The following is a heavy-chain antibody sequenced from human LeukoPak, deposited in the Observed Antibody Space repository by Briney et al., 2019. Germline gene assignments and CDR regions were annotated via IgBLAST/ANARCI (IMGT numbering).Heavy chain of an antibody. Sequence: GGSLRLSCVASGFTFSNYWMTWVRQAPGKGLEWVANIKEDGSEKNYAGSVKGRFTISRDNAKNSLYLQMNSLRGEDTAVYYCARARYSDFWGQGILVTVSS. CDR3: ARARYSDF. CDR2: IKEDGSEK. J-gene: IGHJ4*02. V-gene: IGHV3-7*01. CDR1: GFTFSNYW.